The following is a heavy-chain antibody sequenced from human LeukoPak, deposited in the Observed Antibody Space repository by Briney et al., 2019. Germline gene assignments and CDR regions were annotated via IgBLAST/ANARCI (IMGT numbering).Heavy chain of an antibody. CDR1: GFTFSSYA. V-gene: IGHV3-23*01. J-gene: IGHJ4*02. CDR3: ARDLGNFWSGYYNPRIDY. Sequence: PGGSLRLSCAASGFTFSSYAMSWVRQAPGKGLEWVSAISGSGGSTYYADSVKGRFTISRDNSKNTLYLQMNSLRAEDTAVYYCARDLGNFWSGYYNPRIDYWGQGTLVTVSS. D-gene: IGHD3-3*01. CDR2: ISGSGGST.